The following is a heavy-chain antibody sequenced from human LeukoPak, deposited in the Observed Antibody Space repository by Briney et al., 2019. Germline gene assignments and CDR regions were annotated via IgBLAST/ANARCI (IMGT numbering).Heavy chain of an antibody. CDR3: AREGGPYRPLDY. CDR2: VDLLGRT. Sequence: SGTLSLTCGVSGGSISNTNWWTWVRQPPGEGLEWIGEVDLLGRTNYNPSLKSRVAISVDKSENHISLWLTSVTAADTAVYYCAREGGPYRPLDYSGQGTLVTVSP. J-gene: IGHJ4*02. CDR1: GGSISNTNW. V-gene: IGHV4-4*02.